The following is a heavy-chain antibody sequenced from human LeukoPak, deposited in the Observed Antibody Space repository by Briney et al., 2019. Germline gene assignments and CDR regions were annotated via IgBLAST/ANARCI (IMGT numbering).Heavy chain of an antibody. CDR1: GFTFSNYA. D-gene: IGHD2-2*01. CDR3: VRWRFQLLDY. J-gene: IGHJ4*02. CDR2: ISGTGGST. Sequence: GSLRLSCAASGFTFSNYAMSWVRQAPGKGLEWVSAISGTGGSTYYADSVKGRFTISRDNSKNTLYLQMNSLRAEDTAVYYCVRWRFQLLDYWGQGTLVTVSS. V-gene: IGHV3-23*01.